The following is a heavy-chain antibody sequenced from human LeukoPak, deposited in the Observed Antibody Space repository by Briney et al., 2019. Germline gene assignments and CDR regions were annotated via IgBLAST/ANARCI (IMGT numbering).Heavy chain of an antibody. D-gene: IGHD3-10*01. CDR3: VTDRRGILVRGTTFDY. Sequence: GESLRLSCSASGSTFSSYAMHWVRQAPGKGLEYVSAISSNGGSAYYADSVKGRFTISRDNSKNTLYLQMSSLRAEDTAVYYCVTDRRGILVRGTTFDYWGQGTLVTVSS. J-gene: IGHJ4*02. V-gene: IGHV3-64D*06. CDR1: GSTFSSYA. CDR2: ISSNGGSA.